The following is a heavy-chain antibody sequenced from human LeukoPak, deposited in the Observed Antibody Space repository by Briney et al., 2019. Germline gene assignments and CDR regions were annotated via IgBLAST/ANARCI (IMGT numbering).Heavy chain of an antibody. CDR1: GGSISSYY. J-gene: IGHJ4*02. D-gene: IGHD3-22*01. V-gene: IGHV4-59*01. CDR2: IYYSGST. Sequence: SETLSLTCTVSGGSISSYYWSWIRQPPGKGLEWIGYIYYSGSTNYNPSLKSRVTISVDTSKNQFSLKLSSVTAADTAVYYCARLSRGVVKSDYWGQGTLVTVSP. CDR3: ARLSRGVVKSDY.